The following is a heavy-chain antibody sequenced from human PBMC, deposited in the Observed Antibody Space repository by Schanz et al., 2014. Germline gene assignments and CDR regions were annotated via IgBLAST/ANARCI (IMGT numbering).Heavy chain of an antibody. Sequence: QLQLQESGSGLVKSSQTLSLTCEVSGDSISTDNFSWSWIRQPPGKGLEWIGAIFHKGNTNYNASINSRGTMSVDGSKNKFSRPVPYMTAADTAVYYCAKESPWGPAGILGYIEIWGRGTLVTVSS. CDR1: GDSISTDNFS. CDR2: IFHKGNT. D-gene: IGHD2-2*01. CDR3: AKESPWGPAGILGYIEI. J-gene: IGHJ2*01. V-gene: IGHV4-30-2*01.